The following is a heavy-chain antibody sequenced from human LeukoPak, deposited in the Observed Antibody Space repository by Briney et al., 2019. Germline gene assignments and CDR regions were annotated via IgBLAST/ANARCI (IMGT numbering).Heavy chain of an antibody. Sequence: ASVKVSCKASGYTFTSYAMHWVRQAPGQRLEWMGWINAGNGNTKYSQKFQGRVTITRDTSASTAYMELRSLRSDDTAVYYCARRERTVSSSTSEAFDIWGQGTMVTVSS. CDR2: INAGNGNT. D-gene: IGHD2-2*01. V-gene: IGHV1-3*01. CDR3: ARRERTVSSSTSEAFDI. CDR1: GYTFTSYA. J-gene: IGHJ3*02.